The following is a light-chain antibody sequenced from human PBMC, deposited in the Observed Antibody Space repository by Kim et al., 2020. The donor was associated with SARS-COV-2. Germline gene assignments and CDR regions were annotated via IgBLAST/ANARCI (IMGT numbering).Light chain of an antibody. CDR1: SSDVGTYNR. CDR3: SSYTSSNIVV. Sequence: QSALTQPPSVSGSPGQSVTISCTGTSSDVGTYNRVSWYQQSPGTAPKLMIYEVSNRPSGVPDRFSGSKSGNTASLTISGLQAEDEPNYYCSSYTSSNIVVFGGGTQLTVL. V-gene: IGLV2-18*02. J-gene: IGLJ2*01. CDR2: EVS.